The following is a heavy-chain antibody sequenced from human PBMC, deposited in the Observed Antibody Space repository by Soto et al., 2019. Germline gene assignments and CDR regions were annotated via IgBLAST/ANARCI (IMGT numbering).Heavy chain of an antibody. D-gene: IGHD5-12*01. J-gene: IGHJ4*02. V-gene: IGHV1-2*02. CDR2: INPNTGGT. CDR1: GYTFTGYY. Sequence: ASVKVSCKASGYTFTGYYIHWVRQAPGQGLEWMGWINPNTGGTDSQQKFQGRVTMTRDSSITTAYMELSSLGSDDTAVFYCARANSGDDDEFDYWGQGTPVTVSS. CDR3: ARANSGDDDEFDY.